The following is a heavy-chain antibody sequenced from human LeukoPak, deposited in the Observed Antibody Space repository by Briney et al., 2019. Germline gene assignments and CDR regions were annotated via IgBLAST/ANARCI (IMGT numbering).Heavy chain of an antibody. D-gene: IGHD2-21*02. CDR2: IKQDGSEK. V-gene: IGHV3-7*03. J-gene: IGHJ4*02. Sequence: PGGSLRLSCAASGFTFSSYWMSWVRQAPGKGLEWAANIKQDGSEKYYVDSVKGRFTISRDNAKNSLYLQMNSLRAEDTAVYYCARLRRGGDLDYWGQGTLVTVSS. CDR3: ARLRRGGDLDY. CDR1: GFTFSSYW.